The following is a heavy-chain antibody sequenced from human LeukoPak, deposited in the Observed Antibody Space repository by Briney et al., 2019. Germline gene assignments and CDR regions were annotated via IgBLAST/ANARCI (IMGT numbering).Heavy chain of an antibody. V-gene: IGHV3-23*01. J-gene: IGHJ4*02. Sequence: GGSLRLSCAASGFNFSPYAMSWVRQAPGKGLEWVSGISGSGTSTYYADFVQGRFTISRDNSNNTVYLHMNSLRAGETAVYYCAKVVTTFDWLSKGFDSWGQGTLVTVSS. D-gene: IGHD3-9*01. CDR1: GFNFSPYA. CDR3: AKVVTTFDWLSKGFDS. CDR2: ISGSGTST.